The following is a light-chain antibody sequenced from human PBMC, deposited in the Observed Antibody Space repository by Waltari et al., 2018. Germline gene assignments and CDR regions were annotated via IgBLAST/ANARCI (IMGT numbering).Light chain of an antibody. CDR3: PTWDDSLNGRV. J-gene: IGLJ3*02. Sequence: QSVLTQPPSASGTPGQRVTIPCSGSSSNSGSNTVNCYQQLPGTAPTLLIHSNVHRPSGVPDRFSGSKSGTSASLAISGLQSEDEADYYCPTWDDSLNGRVFGGGTKLTVL. CDR2: SNV. V-gene: IGLV1-44*01. CDR1: SSNSGSNT.